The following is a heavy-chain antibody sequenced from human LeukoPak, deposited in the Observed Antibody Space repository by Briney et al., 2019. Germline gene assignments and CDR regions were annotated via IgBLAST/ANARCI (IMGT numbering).Heavy chain of an antibody. J-gene: IGHJ3*02. D-gene: IGHD1-26*01. CDR3: ARDMSGRYDALDI. CDR1: VFTFSDYY. CDR2: FSGSGDII. V-gene: IGHV3-11*01. Sequence: VGALRLSCAAPVFTFSDYYLSCIRQAPGKGLGWVSYFSGSGDIISNVDSVQGRFTISRDNPKNPLYLQMNNLRAEDTAVYSGARDMSGRYDALDIWGQGTMVTVSS.